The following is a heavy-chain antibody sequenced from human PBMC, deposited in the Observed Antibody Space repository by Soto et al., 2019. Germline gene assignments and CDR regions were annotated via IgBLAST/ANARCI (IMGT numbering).Heavy chain of an antibody. D-gene: IGHD2-8*02. V-gene: IGHV1-46*04. J-gene: IGHJ4*02. CDR2: INPTGGSI. CDR3: VGHLAAGAV. CDR1: GYTFINYY. Sequence: QVQLVQSGAEVKKPGASVKVSCKASGYTFINYYIHWVRQAPGHGLEWMAIINPTGGSINYAQKLQGRLTLSIDTSTRTVYMELRSLTSEDTAMYYCVGHLAAGAVWGQGPLVTVSS.